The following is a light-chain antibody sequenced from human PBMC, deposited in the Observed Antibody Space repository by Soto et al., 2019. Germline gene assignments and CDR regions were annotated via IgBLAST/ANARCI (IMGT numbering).Light chain of an antibody. CDR2: GAS. CDR1: QSVSSN. J-gene: IGKJ1*01. V-gene: IGKV3-15*01. Sequence: EIVMTQSPATLSVSPGERATLSCRASQSVSSNLARYQQKPGQAPRLLIYGASTRATGIPARFSGSGSGTEFTLTICSLQSEDFAVYYCQQYNNWPQTFGQGTKV. CDR3: QQYNNWPQT.